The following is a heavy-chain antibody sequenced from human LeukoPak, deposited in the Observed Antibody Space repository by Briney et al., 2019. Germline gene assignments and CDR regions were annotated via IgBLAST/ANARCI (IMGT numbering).Heavy chain of an antibody. V-gene: IGHV3-30*02. CDR2: MRFDGSIK. J-gene: IGHJ4*02. CDR3: AKQDGGYFEY. D-gene: IGHD6-13*01. CDR1: GFSFSSYA. Sequence: GGSLRLSCAASGFSFSSYAMRWVRQAPGKGPEWVAFMRFDGSIKYYADSVRGRFTISRDNSKNTLYLQMDSLRPEHTAVYFCAKQDGGYFEYWGEGTVVSVSS.